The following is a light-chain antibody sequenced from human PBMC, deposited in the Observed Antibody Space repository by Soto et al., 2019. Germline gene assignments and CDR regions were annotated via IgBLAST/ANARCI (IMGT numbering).Light chain of an antibody. Sequence: EVVMRQSPATLSVSPGEGATLSCRASQGIGDTLAWYQHKPGQTPRLLIYDTSTRATGVPTRFSGSRSGADFTLTISRLEPEDFAVYYCRQYGRSLEFAFGGGTKVDIK. J-gene: IGKJ4*01. CDR1: QGIGDT. CDR3: RQYGRSLEFA. V-gene: IGKV3-15*01. CDR2: DTS.